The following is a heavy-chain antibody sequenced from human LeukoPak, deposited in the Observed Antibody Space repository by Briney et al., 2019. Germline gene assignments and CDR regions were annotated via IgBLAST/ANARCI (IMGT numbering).Heavy chain of an antibody. J-gene: IGHJ3*02. Sequence: ASVKVSCRASDYTFTNYGISWVRQAPRQGLEWMGWISAYNGNTIYAQKFQGRVTMTTDTSTSTAYMELRSLRSDDTAVYYCARDQRITQIVVVTDTFDIWGQGTMVTVSS. V-gene: IGHV1-18*01. CDR3: ARDQRITQIVVVTDTFDI. CDR2: ISAYNGNT. D-gene: IGHD3-22*01. CDR1: DYTFTNYG.